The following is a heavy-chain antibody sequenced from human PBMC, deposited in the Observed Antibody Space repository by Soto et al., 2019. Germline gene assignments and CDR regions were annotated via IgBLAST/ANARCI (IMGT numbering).Heavy chain of an antibody. Sequence: PGESLKISCKGSGYSFTSYWNGWVRQMPGKGLEWMGIIYPGDPDTRYSPSFQGQVTISADKSISTAYLQWSSLKASDTAMYYCARCGFKGSAVAGLFYYYYGMDVWGQGTTVTVSS. CDR1: GYSFTSYW. D-gene: IGHD6-19*01. CDR3: ARCGFKGSAVAGLFYYYYGMDV. CDR2: IYPGDPDT. J-gene: IGHJ6*02. V-gene: IGHV5-51*01.